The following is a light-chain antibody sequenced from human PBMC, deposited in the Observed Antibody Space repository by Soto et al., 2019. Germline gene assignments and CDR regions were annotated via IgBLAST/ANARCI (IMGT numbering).Light chain of an antibody. J-gene: IGKJ4*01. CDR1: QTVSGN. Sequence: EIVMTQSPATLSVSPGERATLSCRASQTVSGNLAWYQQKPGQAPRLLIYGASTRATGISARCSGSGSETEFALTISYLQSEDFAVYYCQQYNKWPLTFGGGTKVEIK. CDR2: GAS. CDR3: QQYNKWPLT. V-gene: IGKV3-15*01.